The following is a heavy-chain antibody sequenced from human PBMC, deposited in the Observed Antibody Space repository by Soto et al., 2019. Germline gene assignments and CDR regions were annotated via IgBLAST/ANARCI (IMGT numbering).Heavy chain of an antibody. CDR1: GGTFGNSA. J-gene: IGHJ6*02. V-gene: IGHV1-69*15. Sequence: QVQLVQAGAEVKKPGSSVTVSCKASGGTFGNSAISWVRQAPGQGLEWMGRIIPIFPTTDYAQKYQGRVTISADESTRTAYMKLTRLRSEDTAVYYCARDKDRPQIGGNYYYALDVWGQGTTVTVSS. CDR3: ARDKDRPQIGGNYYYALDV. CDR2: IIPIFPTT.